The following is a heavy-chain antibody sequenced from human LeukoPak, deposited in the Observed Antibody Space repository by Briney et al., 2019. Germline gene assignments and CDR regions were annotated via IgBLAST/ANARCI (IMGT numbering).Heavy chain of an antibody. Sequence: SETLCLTCAVYGGSFSGYYWSWIRQPPGKGLEWIGEINHSGSTNYNPSLTSRVTISVDTSKNQFSLKLSSVTAADTAVYYCARGYCSGGSGHFDYWGQGTLVTVSS. CDR3: ARGYCSGGSGHFDY. J-gene: IGHJ4*02. CDR1: GGSFSGYY. V-gene: IGHV4-34*01. D-gene: IGHD2-15*01. CDR2: INHSGST.